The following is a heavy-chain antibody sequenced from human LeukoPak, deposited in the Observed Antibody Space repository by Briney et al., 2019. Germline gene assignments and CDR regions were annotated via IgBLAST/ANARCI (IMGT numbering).Heavy chain of an antibody. V-gene: IGHV4-39*01. CDR3: ARRANYYGSGSYYNPFDY. D-gene: IGHD3-10*01. CDR1: GGSISSSSYY. Sequence: SETLSLTCTVSGGSISSSSYYWGWIRQPPGKGLEWIGSIYYSGSTYYNPSLKSRVTISVDTSKNQFSPKLSSVTAADTAVYYCARRANYYGSGSYYNPFDYWGQGTLVTVSS. CDR2: IYYSGST. J-gene: IGHJ4*02.